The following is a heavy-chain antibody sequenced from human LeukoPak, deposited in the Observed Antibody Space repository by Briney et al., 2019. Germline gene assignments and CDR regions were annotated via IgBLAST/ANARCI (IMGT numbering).Heavy chain of an antibody. V-gene: IGHV4-4*07. CDR3: ARMGGIVAAGLFDY. CDR1: GGSISSYY. J-gene: IGHJ4*02. Sequence: SETLSLTCTVSGGSISSYYWGWIRQPAGKGLEWIGHIYTSGRTNYNPSLKSRLTMSGDTSKNQFSLKLSLVTAADTAVYYCARMGGIVAAGLFDYWGQGTLVTVSS. D-gene: IGHD6-13*01. CDR2: IYTSGRT.